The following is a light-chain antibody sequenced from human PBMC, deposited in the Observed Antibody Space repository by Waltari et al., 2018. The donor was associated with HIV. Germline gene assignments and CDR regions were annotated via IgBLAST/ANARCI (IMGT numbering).Light chain of an antibody. CDR2: VNS. CDR3: QSHDSSLSGYV. Sequence: QSVLTQPPSVSGAPGQRVTISCTGSSSNIGAGYHVPWYQQLPGTAPKLLIYVNSNRPSGVPDRFSGSKSGTSASLAITGLQAEDEADYHCQSHDSSLSGYVFGTGTKVTVL. CDR1: SSNIGAGYH. V-gene: IGLV1-40*01. J-gene: IGLJ1*01.